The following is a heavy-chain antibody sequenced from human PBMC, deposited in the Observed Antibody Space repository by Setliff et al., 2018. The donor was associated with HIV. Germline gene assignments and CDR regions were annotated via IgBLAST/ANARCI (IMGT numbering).Heavy chain of an antibody. D-gene: IGHD1-1*01. CDR3: ASARIPTGGTSTSFDY. CDR2: IIPIFGTA. V-gene: IGHV1-69*05. CDR1: GGTFSSYA. Sequence: GASVKVSCKASGGTFSSYAISWVRQAPGQGLEWMGGIIPIFGTANYAQKFQGRVTITTDESTSTAYMELSSLRSEDTAVYYCASARIPTGGTSTSFDYWGQGTLVTVSS. J-gene: IGHJ4*02.